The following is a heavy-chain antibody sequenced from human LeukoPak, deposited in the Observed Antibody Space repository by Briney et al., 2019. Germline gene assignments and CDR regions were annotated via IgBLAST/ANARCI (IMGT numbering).Heavy chain of an antibody. J-gene: IGHJ4*02. CDR2: IYTSGST. CDR3: ARDDSSGSVFDY. V-gene: IGHV4-4*07. D-gene: IGHD3-22*01. CDR1: GGSISSYY. Sequence: SETLSLTCTVSGGSISSYYWSCIRQPAGKGLEWIGRIYTSGSTNYNPSLKSRVTMSVDTSKNQFSLKLSSVTAADTAVHYCARDDSSGSVFDYWGQGTLVTVSS.